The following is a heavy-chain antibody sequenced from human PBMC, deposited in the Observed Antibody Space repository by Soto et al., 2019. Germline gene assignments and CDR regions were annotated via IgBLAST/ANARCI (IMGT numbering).Heavy chain of an antibody. CDR2: ISWNSGSI. V-gene: IGHV3-9*01. D-gene: IGHD3-22*01. J-gene: IGHJ4*02. Sequence: PGGSLRLSCAASGFTFDDYAMHWVRQAPGKGLEWVSGISWNSGSIGYADSVKGRFTISRDNAKNSLYLQMNSLRAEDTALYYCAKGSNHYGGNVYYHYWGQGTLVTVSS. CDR3: AKGSNHYGGNVYYHY. CDR1: GFTFDDYA.